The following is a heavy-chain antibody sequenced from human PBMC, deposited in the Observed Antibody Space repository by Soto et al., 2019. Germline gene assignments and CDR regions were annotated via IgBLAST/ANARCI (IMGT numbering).Heavy chain of an antibody. CDR2: ISYDGSNK. V-gene: IGHV3-30*18. CDR1: GFTFSSYG. J-gene: IGHJ6*02. D-gene: IGHD4-4*01. CDR3: AKGIHSNYAYGMDV. Sequence: GGSLRLSCAASGFTFSSYGMHWVRQAPGKGLEWVAVISYDGSNKYYADSVKGRFTISRDNSKNTLYLQMNSLRAEDTAVYYCAKGIHSNYAYGMDVWGQGTTVTVSS.